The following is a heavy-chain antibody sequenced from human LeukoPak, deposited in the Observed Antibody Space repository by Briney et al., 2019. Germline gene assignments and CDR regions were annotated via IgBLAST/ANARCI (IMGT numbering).Heavy chain of an antibody. CDR2: ISSSGSTI. D-gene: IGHD3-22*01. V-gene: IGHV3-11*04. CDR1: GFTFSDYY. J-gene: IGHJ4*02. CDR3: ARDKSVYYDTSGSRFDY. Sequence: GSLRLSCAASGFTFSDYYMSWIRQAPGKGLEWVSYISSSGSTIYYADSVKGRFTISRDNAKNSLYLQMNSLRAEDTAVYYCARDKSVYYDTSGSRFDYWGQGTLVTVSS.